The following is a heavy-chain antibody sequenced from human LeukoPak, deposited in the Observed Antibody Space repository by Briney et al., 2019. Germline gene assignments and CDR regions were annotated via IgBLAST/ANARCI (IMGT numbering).Heavy chain of an antibody. J-gene: IGHJ5*02. V-gene: IGHV4-39*01. D-gene: IGHD2-21*02. CDR2: MYYSGNT. Sequence: SETLSLTCTVSGGFISSSSYYWGWIRQPPGKGLEWIGNMYYSGNTYYNPSLKSRVTIYLDTSKNQVSLKLSSVTAADTAVYYCASDSAGWIDPWGQGTLVTVSS. CDR1: GGFISSSSYY. CDR3: ASDSAGWIDP.